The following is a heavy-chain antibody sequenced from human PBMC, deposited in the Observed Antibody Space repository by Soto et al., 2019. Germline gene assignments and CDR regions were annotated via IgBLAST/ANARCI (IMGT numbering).Heavy chain of an antibody. CDR2: ISNDGTNK. Sequence: GGSLRLSCAASGFIFSSYGMHWVRQAPGKGLEWVAVISNDGTNKYYADSVEGRFTISRDQSKNTLYLQMNSLRREDTAVYYCARPRRDFHYYFGMDVWGQGATVTVSS. CDR1: GFIFSSYG. J-gene: IGHJ6*02. D-gene: IGHD3-3*01. V-gene: IGHV3-30*03. CDR3: ARPRRDFHYYFGMDV.